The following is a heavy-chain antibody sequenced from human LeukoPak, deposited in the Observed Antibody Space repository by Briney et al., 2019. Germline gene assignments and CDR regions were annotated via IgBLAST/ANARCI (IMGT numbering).Heavy chain of an antibody. CDR1: GFTFSSYA. CDR3: AKPTRSSRNVDPFFDC. J-gene: IGHJ4*02. CDR2: ISYDGSNK. Sequence: GGSLRLSCAASGFTFSSYAMHWVRQAPGKGLEWVAVISYDGSNKYYADSVKGRFTISRDNSKNTLYLQMNSLRAEDTAVYYCAKPTRSSRNVDPFFDCWGQGTLVTVSS. V-gene: IGHV3-30-3*01. D-gene: IGHD2-2*01.